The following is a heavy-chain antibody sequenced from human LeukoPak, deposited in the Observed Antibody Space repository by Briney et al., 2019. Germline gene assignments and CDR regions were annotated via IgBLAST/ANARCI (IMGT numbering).Heavy chain of an antibody. V-gene: IGHV4-4*07. CDR3: ARQIASAGTAGFDF. CDR2: IYSTGST. J-gene: IGHJ4*02. Sequence: SETLSLTCTVSGGSISSYYWSWIRQPAGKGLEWIGRIYSTGSTNYNPSLKSRITMSVDTSKNQFSLRLRSVTAADTAVYYCARQIASAGTAGFDFWGQGALVTVSS. D-gene: IGHD6-13*01. CDR1: GGSISSYY.